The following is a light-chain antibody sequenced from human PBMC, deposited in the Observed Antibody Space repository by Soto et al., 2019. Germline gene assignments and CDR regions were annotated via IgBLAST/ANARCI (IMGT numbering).Light chain of an antibody. J-gene: IGLJ1*01. Sequence: QSVLTQPASVSGSPGQSITISCTGTSSDVGSYNLVSWYQQHPGKAPKRMIYEGSKRPSGVSNRFSGSKSGNTASLTISGLQAEDEADYYCCSYAGSIYVFGTGTKLTVL. CDR1: SSDVGSYNL. CDR2: EGS. V-gene: IGLV2-23*01. CDR3: CSYAGSIYV.